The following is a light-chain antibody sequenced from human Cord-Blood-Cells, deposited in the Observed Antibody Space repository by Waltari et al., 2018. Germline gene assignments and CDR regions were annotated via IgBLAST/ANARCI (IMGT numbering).Light chain of an antibody. CDR2: DVS. CDR3: CSYAGSYTWV. V-gene: IGLV2-11*01. J-gene: IGLJ3*02. CDR1: SSDVGGYNY. Sequence: QSALTQPRSVSGSPGQSVTISCTGTSSDVGGYNYVSWYQQHPAKAPKLMIYDVSKRPSGGPDRFSGSKSGNTASLTISGLQAEDEADYYCCSYAGSYTWVFGGGTKLTVL.